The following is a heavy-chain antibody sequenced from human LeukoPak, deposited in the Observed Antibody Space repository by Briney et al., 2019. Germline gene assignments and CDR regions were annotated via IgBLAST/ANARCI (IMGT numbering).Heavy chain of an antibody. J-gene: IGHJ4*02. Sequence: GASVKVSCKASGGTFSSYAISWVRQAPGQGLEWMGWINTNTGNPTYAQGFTGRFVFSLDTSVSTAYLQISSLKAEDTAVYYCARAYTYYDSSGYYPFDYWGQGTLVTVSS. CDR3: ARAYTYYDSSGYYPFDY. CDR2: INTNTGNP. V-gene: IGHV7-4-1*02. CDR1: GGTFSSYA. D-gene: IGHD3-22*01.